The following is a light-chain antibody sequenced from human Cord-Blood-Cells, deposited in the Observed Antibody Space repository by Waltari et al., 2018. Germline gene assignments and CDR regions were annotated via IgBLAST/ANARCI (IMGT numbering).Light chain of an antibody. CDR2: DAS. J-gene: IGKJ5*01. V-gene: IGKV3-11*01. CDR1: QSVSSS. CDR3: QQRSNWVIT. Sequence: EIVLTQSPATLSLSPGERATLSCRASQSVSSSLAWYQHKPGQAPWLLIYDASSSATGIPARFRCSGSGTDFTRTISSLEPEDFAFYYCQQRSNWVITFGQGTLLEIK.